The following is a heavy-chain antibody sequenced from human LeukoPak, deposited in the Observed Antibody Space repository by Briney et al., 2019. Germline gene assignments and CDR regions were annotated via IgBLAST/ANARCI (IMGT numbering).Heavy chain of an antibody. V-gene: IGHV4-34*01. J-gene: IGHJ6*03. D-gene: IGHD3-9*01. CDR1: GGSFSGYY. CDR2: INHSGST. CDR3: ARHGYDILSGYYYYYYYYMDV. Sequence: SDTLSLTRAVYGGSFSGYYWSCIRQPPGKGLEWIGEINHSGSTNYNPSLKSRVTISVDTSKNQFSLKLSSVTAADTVVYYCARHGYDILSGYYYYYYYYMDVWGKGTTVTISS.